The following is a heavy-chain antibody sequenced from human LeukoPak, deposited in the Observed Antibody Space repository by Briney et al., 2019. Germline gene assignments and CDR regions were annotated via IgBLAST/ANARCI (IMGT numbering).Heavy chain of an antibody. Sequence: AASVKVPCKASGGTFSSYAISWVRQAPGQGLEWMGRIIPIFGTANYAQKFQGRVTITTDESTSTAYMELSSLRSEDTAVYYCASGSSGWYEPDAFDIWGQGTMVTVSS. CDR2: IIPIFGTA. D-gene: IGHD6-19*01. J-gene: IGHJ3*02. CDR3: ASGSSGWYEPDAFDI. CDR1: GGTFSSYA. V-gene: IGHV1-69*05.